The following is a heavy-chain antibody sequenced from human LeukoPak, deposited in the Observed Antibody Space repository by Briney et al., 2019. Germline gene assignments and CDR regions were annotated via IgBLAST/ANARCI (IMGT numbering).Heavy chain of an antibody. J-gene: IGHJ4*02. CDR2: ISSSGSTI. CDR1: GFTFGDYY. Sequence: KAGGSLRLSCAASGFTFGDYYMSWIRQAPGKGLEWVSYISSSGSTIYYADSVKGRLTISRDNAKNSLYLQMNSLRAEDTAVYYCARDHGSGWFKFDYWGQGTLVTVSS. CDR3: ARDHGSGWFKFDY. D-gene: IGHD6-19*01. V-gene: IGHV3-11*01.